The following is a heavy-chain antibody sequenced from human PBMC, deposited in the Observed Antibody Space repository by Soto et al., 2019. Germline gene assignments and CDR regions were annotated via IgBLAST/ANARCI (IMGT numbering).Heavy chain of an antibody. V-gene: IGHV1-69*02. CDR2: IIPIVDIA. D-gene: IGHD6-19*01. Sequence: QVQLVQSGAEVKEPGSSVKVSCKASGGTSSSYSISWVRQAPGQGLEWMGRIIPIVDIATYAQKLEGRVTITADKSTSTAYMELSSLRSEDTAVYYCARVTAVAGNYFDYWGQGTQVTVSS. CDR3: ARVTAVAGNYFDY. J-gene: IGHJ4*02. CDR1: GGTSSSYS.